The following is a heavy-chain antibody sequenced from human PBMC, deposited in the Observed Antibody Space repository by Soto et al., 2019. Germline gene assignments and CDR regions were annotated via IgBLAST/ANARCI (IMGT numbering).Heavy chain of an antibody. D-gene: IGHD3-10*01. J-gene: IGHJ4*02. V-gene: IGHV3-7*03. CDR1: GFTFSNYW. CDR2: IIKDGSEK. CDR3: ARDWGGLGY. Sequence: PGGSLRLSCVASGFTFSNYWMTWVRQAPGKGLEWVANIIKDGSEKNYVDSVKGRFTISRDNAKNSLYLEMNSLRVDDTAVYYCARDWGGLGYWGQGTLVTVSS.